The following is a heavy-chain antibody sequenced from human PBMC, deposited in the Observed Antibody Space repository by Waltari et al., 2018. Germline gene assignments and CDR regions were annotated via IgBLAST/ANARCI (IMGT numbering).Heavy chain of an antibody. CDR3: AKKVTFDPTGGFDI. CDR1: GFTSSSYT. J-gene: IGHJ3*02. V-gene: IGHV3-23*01. Sequence: DVQWLESGGGLAQPGGSLRLSCAASGFTSSSYTLAWFRQAPGKGLEWVSVISASGGSRYYTGSVRGRFTISRDNSKNTLYLEMSSLTVEDTALYYCAKKVTFDPTGGFDIWGQGTGVTVSS. D-gene: IGHD2-8*02. CDR2: ISASGGSR.